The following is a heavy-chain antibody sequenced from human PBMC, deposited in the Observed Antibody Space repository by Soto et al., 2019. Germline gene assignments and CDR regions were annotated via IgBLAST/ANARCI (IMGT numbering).Heavy chain of an antibody. CDR1: GFTFSSYA. D-gene: IGHD4-4*01. CDR3: AKRGGYSNFYYYMDV. Sequence: GGSLRLSCAASGFTFSSYAMSWVRQAPGKGLEWVSAISGSGGSTYYADSVKGRFTISRDNSKNTLYLQMNSLRAEDTAVYYCAKRGGYSNFYYYMDVWGKGTTVTVSS. CDR2: ISGSGGST. J-gene: IGHJ6*03. V-gene: IGHV3-23*01.